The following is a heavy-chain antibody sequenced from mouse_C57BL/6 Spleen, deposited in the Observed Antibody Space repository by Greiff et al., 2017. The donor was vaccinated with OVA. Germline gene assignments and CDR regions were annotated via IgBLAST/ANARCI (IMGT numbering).Heavy chain of an antibody. CDR2: IYPGSGST. V-gene: IGHV1-55*01. J-gene: IGHJ3*01. Sequence: QVQLQQPGAELVKPGASVKMSCKASGYTFTSYWITWVKQRPGQGLEWIGDIYPGSGSTNYNEKFKSKATLTVDTSSSTAYMQLSSLTSEDSAVYYCARDYYCSSSFAYWGQGTLVTVSA. CDR3: ARDYYCSSSFAY. D-gene: IGHD1-1*01. CDR1: GYTFTSYW.